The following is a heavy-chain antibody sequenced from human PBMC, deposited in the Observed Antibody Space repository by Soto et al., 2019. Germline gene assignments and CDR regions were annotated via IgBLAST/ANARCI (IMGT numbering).Heavy chain of an antibody. D-gene: IGHD6-25*01. Sequence: QVQLVQSGAEVKQPGSSVKVSCKASEGTFSSYAISWVRQAPGQGLEGMGGIIHIFGTVNYAQKFQGRVTITAYESTRKAYIELSSLRSEDLAVNYCARRRVGAAGGGALDAPWGKGTLVTVSS. CDR2: IIHIFGTV. J-gene: IGHJ5*02. CDR3: ARRRVGAAGGGALDAP. V-gene: IGHV1-69*01. CDR1: EGTFSSYA.